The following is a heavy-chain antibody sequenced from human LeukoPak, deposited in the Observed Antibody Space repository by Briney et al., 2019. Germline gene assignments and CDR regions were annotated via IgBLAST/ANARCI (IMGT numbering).Heavy chain of an antibody. J-gene: IGHJ6*02. CDR3: AKVRSYYDILTGNYYYYGMDV. D-gene: IGHD3-9*01. V-gene: IGHV3-23*01. CDR1: GFTFSSYA. CDR2: ISGSGGST. Sequence: GGSLRLSWAASGFTFSSYAMSWVRQAPGKGLEWVSAISGSGGSTYYADSVKGRFTISRDNSKNTLYLQMNSLRAEDTAVYYCAKVRSYYDILTGNYYYYGMDVWGQGTTVTVSS.